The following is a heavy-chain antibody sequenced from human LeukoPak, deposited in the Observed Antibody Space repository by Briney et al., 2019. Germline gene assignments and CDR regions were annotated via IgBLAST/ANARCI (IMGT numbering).Heavy chain of an antibody. CDR2: IKQDGSEK. CDR1: GFTFSSYG. CDR3: ARTQGYFDY. J-gene: IGHJ4*02. Sequence: PGGSLRLSCAASGFTFSSYGMSWVRQAPGKGLEWVANIKQDGSEKYYVDSVKGRFTISRDNAKNSLYLQMNSLRAEDTAVYYCARTQGYFDYWGQGTLVTVSS. V-gene: IGHV3-7*01.